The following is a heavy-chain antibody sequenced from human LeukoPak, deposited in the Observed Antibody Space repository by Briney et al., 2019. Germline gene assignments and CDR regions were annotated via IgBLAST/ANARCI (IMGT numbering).Heavy chain of an antibody. D-gene: IGHD6-6*01. J-gene: IGHJ4*02. CDR2: IHQDGSEQ. Sequence: PGGSLRLSCAASGFTFTRYWMCWVRQAPGKGLGWVANIHQDGSEQYYLDSVEGRFTISRDNAKNSLYLQMDNLRAEDTAVYYCSNGIYSSSYWGRGALVTVSS. CDR1: GFTFTRYW. CDR3: SNGIYSSSY. V-gene: IGHV3-7*01.